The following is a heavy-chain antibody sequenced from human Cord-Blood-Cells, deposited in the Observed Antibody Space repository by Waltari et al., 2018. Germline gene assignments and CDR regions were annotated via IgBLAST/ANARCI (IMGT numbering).Heavy chain of an antibody. J-gene: IGHJ3*02. CDR1: GGSFSGYY. CDR3: ARGTPANWGLLRAFDI. CDR2: INHSGST. D-gene: IGHD7-27*01. Sequence: QVQLQQWGAGLLKPSETLSLTYALHGGSFSGYYCRWIRQPPGKGLEWNGEINHSGSTNYNPSLKSRVTISVDTSKNQFSLKLSSVTAADTAVYYCARGTPANWGLLRAFDIWGQGTMVTVSS. V-gene: IGHV4-34*01.